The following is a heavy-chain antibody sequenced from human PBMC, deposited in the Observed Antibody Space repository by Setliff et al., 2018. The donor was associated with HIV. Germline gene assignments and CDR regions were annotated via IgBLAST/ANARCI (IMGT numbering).Heavy chain of an antibody. Sequence: CSFTYISLSMMWVRQAPGKGLEWVSSISSSGSYALYADSVKGRFTVSRDNGKKTLFLEMNSLRVEDTALYYCAREMAATAHPDDPYFQHWGQGTLVTVSS. D-gene: IGHD6-13*01. CDR2: ISSSGSYA. CDR1: SFTYISLS. J-gene: IGHJ1*01. V-gene: IGHV3-21*01. CDR3: AREMAATAHPDDPYFQH.